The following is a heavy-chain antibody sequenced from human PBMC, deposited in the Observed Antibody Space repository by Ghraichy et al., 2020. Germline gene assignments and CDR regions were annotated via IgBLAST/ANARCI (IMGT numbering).Heavy chain of an antibody. CDR2: IYPGDSDT. J-gene: IGHJ6*02. V-gene: IGHV5-51*01. CDR3: VTCTTCLTTGLEFYGMDV. Sequence: GESLNISCKASGYNLTSYWIGWVRQMPGKGLEWMGIIYPGDSDTRYSPSFQGHVTISADKSISTAYLQWNNLKASDTAMYYCVTCTTCLTTGLEFYGMDVWGQGTTVTVSS. D-gene: IGHD1-14*01. CDR1: GYNLTSYW.